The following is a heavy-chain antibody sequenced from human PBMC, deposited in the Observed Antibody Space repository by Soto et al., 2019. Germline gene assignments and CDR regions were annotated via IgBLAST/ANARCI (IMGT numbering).Heavy chain of an antibody. V-gene: IGHV2-70*11. D-gene: IGHD3-22*01. CDR1: GFSLSTSGMC. Sequence: SGPTPVNPTQTLTLTCTFSGFSLSTSGMCVSWIRQPPGKALEWLARIDWDDDKNYSTSLKTRLTISKDTSKNQVVLTMTNMDPVDTATYYCARMTDYYDSSGYYNWFDPWGQGTLVTVS. J-gene: IGHJ5*02. CDR3: ARMTDYYDSSGYYNWFDP. CDR2: IDWDDDK.